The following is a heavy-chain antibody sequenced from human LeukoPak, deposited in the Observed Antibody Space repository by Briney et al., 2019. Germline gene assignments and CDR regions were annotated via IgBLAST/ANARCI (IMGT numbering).Heavy chain of an antibody. D-gene: IGHD3-16*01. J-gene: IGHJ4*02. CDR2: IYYSGNT. Sequence: SETLPLTCTVSGGSISSYYWTWIRQPPRKAPDSIGYIYYSGNTNYNPSLKSRATISVDTSRHQFSLKLSSVTAADSAVYYCARGGGPPSYFDFWGQGTLVTGSS. V-gene: IGHV4-59*01. CDR1: GGSISSYY. CDR3: ARGGGPPSYFDF.